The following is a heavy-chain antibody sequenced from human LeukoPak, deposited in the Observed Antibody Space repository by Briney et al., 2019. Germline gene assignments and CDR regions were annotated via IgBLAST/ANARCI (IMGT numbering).Heavy chain of an antibody. D-gene: IGHD3-22*01. CDR1: GFTFSSYE. CDR3: ARVPHTYYYDSSGYYSPRRGNYYYYGMDV. J-gene: IGHJ6*02. V-gene: IGHV3-48*03. Sequence: GGSLRLSCAASGFTFSSYEMNWVRQATGKGLEWVSYISSSGSTIYYADSVKGRFTISRDNAKTSLYLQMNSLRAEDTAVYYCARVPHTYYYDSSGYYSPRRGNYYYYGMDVWGQGTTVTVSS. CDR2: ISSSGSTI.